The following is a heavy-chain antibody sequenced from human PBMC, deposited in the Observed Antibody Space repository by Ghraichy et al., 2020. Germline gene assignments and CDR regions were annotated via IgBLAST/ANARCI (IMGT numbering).Heavy chain of an antibody. CDR2: IKQDGSEK. V-gene: IGHV3-7*03. CDR1: GFTFSSYW. J-gene: IGHJ4*02. Sequence: GGSLRLSCAASGFTFSSYWMSWVRQAPGKGLEWVANIKQDGSEKYYVDSVKGRFTISRDNAKNSLYRQMNRLRAEDTAVYYCARDRPYYGSGSYPLGIFDYWGQGTLVTVSS. D-gene: IGHD3-10*01. CDR3: ARDRPYYGSGSYPLGIFDY.